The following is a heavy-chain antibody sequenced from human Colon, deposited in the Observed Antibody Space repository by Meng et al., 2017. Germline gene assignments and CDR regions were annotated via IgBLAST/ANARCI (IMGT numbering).Heavy chain of an antibody. J-gene: IGHJ4*02. Sequence: QMQLVHSVSDIKTPGASVKISCNASGYTFTGYYIHWVRQAPGQGLEWLGWIVPSNGGTNYAQKFQGRLTMTSDTSTTTAYMELNSLTSDDTALYYCARSSPQLDSWGQGTLVTVSS. CDR1: GYTFTGYY. CDR3: ARSSPQLDS. V-gene: IGHV1-2*02. CDR2: IVPSNGGT. D-gene: IGHD5-24*01.